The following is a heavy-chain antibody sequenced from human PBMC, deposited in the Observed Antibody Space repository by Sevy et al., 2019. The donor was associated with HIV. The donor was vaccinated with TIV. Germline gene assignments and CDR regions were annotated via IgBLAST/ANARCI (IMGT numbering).Heavy chain of an antibody. D-gene: IGHD2-8*01. CDR3: TRNGGAFDNGFDP. CDR2: ISSSGSSI. CDR1: GFTFSSYD. V-gene: IGHV3-48*03. J-gene: IGHJ5*02. Sequence: GGSLRLSCTASGFTFSSYDMNWVRQAPGKGLEWVSKISSSGSSIYYADSVKGRFTISRDNAKNSLNLQMNSLRAEDTDAYYCTRNGGAFDNGFDPWGQGTLVTVSS.